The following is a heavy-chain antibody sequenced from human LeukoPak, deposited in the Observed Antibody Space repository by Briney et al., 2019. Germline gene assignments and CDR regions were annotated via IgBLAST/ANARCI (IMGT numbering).Heavy chain of an antibody. CDR2: IYPGDSDT. D-gene: IGHD6-6*01. CDR3: ARHLEYSSSGGSFNY. Sequence: GESLKISCKGSGYRFTSYWIGWVRQMPGKGLEWIGIIYPGDSDTRYSPSFQGQVTITAEKSISTAYLQWSSLKASDTAMYYCARHLEYSSSGGSFNYWGQGTLVTVSS. J-gene: IGHJ4*02. CDR1: GYRFTSYW. V-gene: IGHV5-51*01.